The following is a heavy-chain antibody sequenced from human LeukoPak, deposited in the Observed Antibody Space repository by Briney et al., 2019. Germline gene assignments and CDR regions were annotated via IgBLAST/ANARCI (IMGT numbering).Heavy chain of an antibody. J-gene: IGHJ4*02. Sequence: ASVKVSCKDSGYTFTGHYLHWVRQAPGQGLEWMGWLNPNTGDTLYIQKFQGRVTMTGDTSISTAYMELSRLMSDDTAVYYCARIGLKTTGYYRLDYWGQGTLVTVSS. V-gene: IGHV1-2*02. CDR1: GYTFTGHY. CDR3: ARIGLKTTGYYRLDY. D-gene: IGHD3-9*01. CDR2: LNPNTGDT.